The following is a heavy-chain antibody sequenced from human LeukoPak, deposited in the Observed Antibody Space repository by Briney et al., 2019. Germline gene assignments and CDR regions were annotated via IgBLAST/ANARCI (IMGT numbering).Heavy chain of an antibody. D-gene: IGHD5-12*01. CDR3: AKITDIVATFDY. CDR1: GFTFSSYS. J-gene: IGHJ4*02. Sequence: GGSLRLSCAASGFTFSSYSMNWVRQAPGKGLEWVAFIRYDGSNKYYADSVKGRFTISRDNSKNTLYLQMNSLRAEDTAVYYCAKITDIVATFDYWGQGTLVTVSS. V-gene: IGHV3-30*02. CDR2: IRYDGSNK.